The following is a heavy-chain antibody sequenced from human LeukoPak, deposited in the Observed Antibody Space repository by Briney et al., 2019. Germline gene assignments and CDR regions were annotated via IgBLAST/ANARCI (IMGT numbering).Heavy chain of an antibody. CDR2: INSGGSSI. D-gene: IGHD6-6*01. J-gene: IGHJ4*02. CDR3: AREYSSSRYFDY. V-gene: IGHV3-74*01. Sequence: GGSLRLXCAASGFTFSSYWMQWVRQAPGKGLVWVSHINSGGSSITYADSVKGRFTISRDNAKNTLYLKMNSLRAEDTSVYFCAREYSSSRYFDYWGQGTLVSVSS. CDR1: GFTFSSYW.